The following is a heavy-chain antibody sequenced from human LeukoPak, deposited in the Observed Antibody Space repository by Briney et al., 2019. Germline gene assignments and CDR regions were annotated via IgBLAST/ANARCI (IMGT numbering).Heavy chain of an antibody. D-gene: IGHD2-2*01. CDR3: ARDPGSAVVVPAALDYFDY. V-gene: IGHV3-21*01. J-gene: IGHJ4*02. CDR2: ISSSSSYI. CDR1: GFTFSSYS. Sequence: GGSLRLSCAASGFTFSSYSMHWVRQAPGKGLEWVSSISSSSSYIYDADSVKGRFTISRDNAKNSLYLQMNSLRDEDTAVYYCARDPGSAVVVPAALDYFDYWGQGTLVTVSS.